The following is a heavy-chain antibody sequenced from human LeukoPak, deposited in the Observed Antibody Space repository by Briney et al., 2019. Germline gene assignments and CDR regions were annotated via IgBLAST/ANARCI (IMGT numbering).Heavy chain of an antibody. D-gene: IGHD3-10*01. V-gene: IGHV3-15*01. CDR3: TTVTMVRGIN. CDR2: IKSKGDGVTT. Sequence: GGFLRLXCAASGFTFSYAYMNWVRQAPGKGPEWVGRIKSKGDGVTTDYAAPVKGRFTISRDDSKNMLYLQMNSLTTEDTAVYYCTTVTMVRGINWGQGTLVTVS. J-gene: IGHJ4*02. CDR1: GFTFSYAY.